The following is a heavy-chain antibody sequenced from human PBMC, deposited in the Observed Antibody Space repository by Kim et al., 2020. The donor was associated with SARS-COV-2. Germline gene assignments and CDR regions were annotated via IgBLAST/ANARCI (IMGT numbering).Heavy chain of an antibody. CDR2: ISSSSSYI. V-gene: IGHV3-21*01. CDR3: ARGASRGAMVTC. Sequence: GGSLRLSCAASGFTFSSYSMNWVRQAPGKGLEWVSSISSSSSYIYYADSVKGRFTISRDNAKNSLYLQMNSLRAEDTAVYYCARGASRGAMVTCWGQGTLVTVSS. D-gene: IGHD5-18*01. J-gene: IGHJ4*02. CDR1: GFTFSSYS.